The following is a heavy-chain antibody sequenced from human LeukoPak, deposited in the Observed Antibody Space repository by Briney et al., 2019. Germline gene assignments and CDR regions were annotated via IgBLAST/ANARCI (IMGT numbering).Heavy chain of an antibody. CDR2: IRYDGSNK. V-gene: IGHV3-30*02. J-gene: IGHJ4*02. D-gene: IGHD3-10*01. Sequence: GGSLRLSCAASGFTFSSYGMHWVRQAPGKGLEWVAFIRYDGSNKYYADSVKGRFTISRDNSKNTLYLQMNSLRAEDTAVYYCAKGSTWFGEFPFDYWGQGALVTVSS. CDR3: AKGSTWFGEFPFDY. CDR1: GFTFSSYG.